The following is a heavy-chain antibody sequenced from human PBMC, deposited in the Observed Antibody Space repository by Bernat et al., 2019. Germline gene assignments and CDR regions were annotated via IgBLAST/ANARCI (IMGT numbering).Heavy chain of an antibody. Sequence: EVQLVESGGGLVQPGGTLRLSCAASGFTFTNYWMHWVRQAPGKGLEWVSHIKTGASTTSYADSVKGRFTISRDNVKNTLYLQMHTLRPEDTAVYYCARGASFSGSGTYYLDSWGQGTLVTVSS. CDR2: IKTGASTT. CDR3: ARGASFSGSGTYYLDS. CDR1: GFTFTNYW. J-gene: IGHJ4*02. V-gene: IGHV3-74*01. D-gene: IGHD3-10*01.